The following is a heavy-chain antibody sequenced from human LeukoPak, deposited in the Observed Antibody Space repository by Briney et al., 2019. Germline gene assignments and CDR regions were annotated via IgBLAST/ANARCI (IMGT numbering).Heavy chain of an antibody. CDR1: GYTFTSYY. D-gene: IGHD3-16*02. CDR2: INPSGTGT. V-gene: IGHV1-46*01. J-gene: IGHJ4*02. CDR3: ARGKYVWGSYRYLYYFDY. Sequence: ASVKVSCKASGYTFTSYYMHWVRQAPGQGLEWMGVINPSGTGTSYAQKFQGRVTMTRNTSISTAYMELSSLRSEDTAVYYCARGKYVWGSYRYLYYFDYWGQGTLVTVSS.